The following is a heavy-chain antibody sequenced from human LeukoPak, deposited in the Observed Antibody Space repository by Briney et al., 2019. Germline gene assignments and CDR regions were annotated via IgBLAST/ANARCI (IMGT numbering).Heavy chain of an antibody. CDR3: ASYLQPFAVVNNRLFYGNWFDP. D-gene: IGHD2-21*01. J-gene: IGHJ5*02. CDR1: GGSISGGTYY. Sequence: PSETLPLTCSVSGGSISGGTYYWRSIRQPPGTGLEWTGYIYYSGSTNYNPSLKSRVTISVDTSKNQFSLKLSSVTAADTAVSYSASYLQPFAVVNNRLFYGNWFDPWSQGSLVAVSS. V-gene: IGHV4-61*01. CDR2: IYYSGST.